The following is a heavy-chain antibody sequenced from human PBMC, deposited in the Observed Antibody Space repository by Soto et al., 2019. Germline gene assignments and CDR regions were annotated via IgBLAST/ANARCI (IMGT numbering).Heavy chain of an antibody. CDR2: IYHSGST. V-gene: IGHV4-38-2*01. CDR3: ARGNDYYDSTNAFDV. CDR1: GYSISSGYF. J-gene: IGHJ3*01. D-gene: IGHD3-22*01. Sequence: SETLSLTCGVSGYSISSGYFWGWIRQPPGKGLEWIANIYHSGSTYYNPSLKSRVTISVDMAKNQFSLKLSSVTAADTAMYYCARGNDYYDSTNAFDVWGQGTVVTVSS.